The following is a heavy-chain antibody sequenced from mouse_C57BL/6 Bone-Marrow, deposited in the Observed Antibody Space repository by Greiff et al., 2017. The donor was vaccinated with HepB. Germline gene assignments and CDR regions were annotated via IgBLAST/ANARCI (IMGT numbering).Heavy chain of an antibody. D-gene: IGHD1-1*02. CDR1: GYAFSSSW. CDR2: IYPGDGDT. CDR3: AKGFGGYYVDY. J-gene: IGHJ2*01. Sequence: VKLQESGPELVKPGASVKISCKASGYAFSSSWMNWVKQRPGKGLEWIGRIYPGDGDTNYNGKFKGKATLTADKSSSTAYMQLSSLTSEDSAVYFCAKGFGGYYVDYWGQGTTLTVSS. V-gene: IGHV1-82*01.